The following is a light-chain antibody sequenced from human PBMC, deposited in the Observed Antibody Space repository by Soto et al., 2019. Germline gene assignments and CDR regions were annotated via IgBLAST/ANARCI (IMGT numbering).Light chain of an antibody. CDR2: EVS. V-gene: IGKV2D-29*02. CDR3: MQSTQLPPT. Sequence: DVVMTQTPLSLSVTPGQPASISCKSSQSLLHITGETFLFWYLQKPGQSPQLLIYEVSTRAAGVPDRFNGSGSGTDFTLEISRVETDDGGIYYCMQSTQLPPTFGQGTRLGIE. CDR1: QSLLHITGETF. J-gene: IGKJ5*01.